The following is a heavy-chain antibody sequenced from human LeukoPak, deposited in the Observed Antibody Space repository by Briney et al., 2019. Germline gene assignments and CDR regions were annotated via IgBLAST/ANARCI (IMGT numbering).Heavy chain of an antibody. CDR1: GGSISSGGYS. D-gene: IGHD5-12*01. CDR3: ASQLVADDAFDI. J-gene: IGHJ3*02. Sequence: SQTLSLTCAVSGGSISSGGYSWSWIRQPPGEGLEWIGYIYHSGSTYYNPSLKSRVTISVDRSKNQFSLKLSSVTAADTAVYYCASQLVADDAFDIWGQGTMVTVSS. V-gene: IGHV4-30-2*01. CDR2: IYHSGST.